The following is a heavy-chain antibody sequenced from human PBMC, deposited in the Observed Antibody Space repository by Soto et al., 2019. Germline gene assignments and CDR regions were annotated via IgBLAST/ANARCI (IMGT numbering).Heavy chain of an antibody. CDR1: GCTFTGHW. CDR3: TRHTGYDSSLDY. CDR2: IDPSDSYT. V-gene: IGHV5-10-1*01. J-gene: IGHJ4*02. Sequence: GESLKISCQGSGCTFTGHWISWVRQMPGKGLEWMGRIDPSDSYTDYSPTVQGHVTMSADKSINTAYLQWSSLQASDTAVYYCTRHTGYDSSLDYWGQGTLVTVSS. D-gene: IGHD5-12*01.